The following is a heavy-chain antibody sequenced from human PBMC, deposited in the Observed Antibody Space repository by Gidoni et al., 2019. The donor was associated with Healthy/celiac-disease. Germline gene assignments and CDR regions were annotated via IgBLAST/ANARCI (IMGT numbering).Heavy chain of an antibody. CDR2: IWYDGSNK. V-gene: IGHV3-33*01. CDR3: ARGAYDILTGYYRYGMDV. Sequence: QVQLVESGGGVVQPGRSLRLSCAASGFTFSSSGLHWVRQAPGKGLEWVAVIWYDGSNKYYADSVKGRFTISRDNSKNTLYLQMNSLRAEDTAVYYCARGAYDILTGYYRYGMDVWGQGTTVTVSS. J-gene: IGHJ6*02. D-gene: IGHD3-9*01. CDR1: GFTFSSSG.